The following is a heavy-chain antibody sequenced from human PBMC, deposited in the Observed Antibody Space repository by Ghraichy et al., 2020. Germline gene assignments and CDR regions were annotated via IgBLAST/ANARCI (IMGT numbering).Heavy chain of an antibody. Sequence: GGSLRLSCAASGFTFSDYWMSWVRQAPGKGLEWVANIKQDGSVKYYVDSVKGRFTISRDNAKNSLYLQMNSLRAEDTAVYYCARKVGDYWGQGTLVTVSS. CDR2: IKQDGSVK. J-gene: IGHJ4*02. CDR1: GFTFSDYW. V-gene: IGHV3-7*01. D-gene: IGHD3-3*01. CDR3: ARKVGDY.